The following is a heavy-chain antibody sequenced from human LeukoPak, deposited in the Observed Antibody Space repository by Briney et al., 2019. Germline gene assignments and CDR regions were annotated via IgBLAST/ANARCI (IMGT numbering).Heavy chain of an antibody. CDR3: ARRRSIAAAIDY. V-gene: IGHV4-59*08. J-gene: IGHJ4*02. D-gene: IGHD6-13*01. Sequence: SETLSLTCTVSGGSISSYYWSWLRQPPGKGLEWIGYIYYSGSTNYNPSLKSRVTMSVDTSKNQFSLKLSSVTAADTAVYYCARRRSIAAAIDYWGQGTLVTVSS. CDR1: GGSISSYY. CDR2: IYYSGST.